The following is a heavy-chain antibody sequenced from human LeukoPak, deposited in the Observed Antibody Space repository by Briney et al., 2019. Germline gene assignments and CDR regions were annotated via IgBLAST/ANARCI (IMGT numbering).Heavy chain of an antibody. CDR1: GGSFSGYY. CDR3: ARGRCSGGSCYPEYFQH. J-gene: IGHJ1*01. Sequence: SETLSLTCAVYGGSFSGYYWSWIRQPPGKGLEWIGYIYYSGSTNYNPSLKSRVTISVDTSKNQFSLKLSSVTAADTAVYYCARGRCSGGSCYPEYFQHWGQGTLVTVSS. CDR2: IYYSGST. V-gene: IGHV4-59*01. D-gene: IGHD2-15*01.